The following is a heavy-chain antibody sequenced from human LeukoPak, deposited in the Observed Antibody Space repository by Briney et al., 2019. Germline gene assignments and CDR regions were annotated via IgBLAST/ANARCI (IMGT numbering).Heavy chain of an antibody. CDR1: GGSITSSNW. CDR3: ARGGYGGNSPDY. V-gene: IGHV4-4*02. D-gene: IGHD4-23*01. CDR2: IYHSGTT. J-gene: IGHJ4*02. Sequence: RSSETLSLTCAVSGGSITSSNWWTWVRQPPGKGLEWIGEIYHSGTTNYNPSLKSRVTMSVDKSKNQFSLNLSSVTAADTAVYYCARGGYGGNSPDYWGQGTLVTVSS.